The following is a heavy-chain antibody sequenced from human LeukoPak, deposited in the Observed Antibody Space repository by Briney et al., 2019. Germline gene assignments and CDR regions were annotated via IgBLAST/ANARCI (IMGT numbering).Heavy chain of an antibody. CDR2: ISAYNGNT. CDR3: AVNYCSGGSCYSP. V-gene: IGHV1-18*01. CDR1: GYTFTSYG. D-gene: IGHD2-15*01. J-gene: IGHJ5*02. Sequence: GASVKVSCKSSGYTFTSYGIIWVRQAPGQGLEWMGWISAYNGNTNYAQKLQGRVTMTTDTSTSTAYMELRSLRSDDTAVYYCAVNYCSGGSCYSPWGQGTLVTVSS.